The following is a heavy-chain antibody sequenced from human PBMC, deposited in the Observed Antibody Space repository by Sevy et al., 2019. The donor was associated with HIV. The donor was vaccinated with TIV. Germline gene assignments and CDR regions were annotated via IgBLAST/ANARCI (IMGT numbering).Heavy chain of an antibody. Sequence: GGSLRLSCAASGFTFNNYAMTWVRQAPGKGLEWVSAVRGGGDTTYYADSVKGRFTISRDNSKNTLYLQMNSLRAEDTAVYYCAKGGSTSGYYLNYFAYWGQGTLVTVSS. CDR1: GFTFNNYA. J-gene: IGHJ4*02. CDR3: AKGGSTSGYYLNYFAY. D-gene: IGHD3-22*01. CDR2: VRGGGDTT. V-gene: IGHV3-23*01.